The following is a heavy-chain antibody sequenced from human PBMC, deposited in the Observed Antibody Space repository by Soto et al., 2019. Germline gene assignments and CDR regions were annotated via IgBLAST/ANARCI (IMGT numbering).Heavy chain of an antibody. Sequence: SETLSLTCSVSGGSISSPTYYWGWIRQPPGKGLEWIGSIYYSGITYYSPSLKSRVTISVDTSKNQFSLKVSSVTAADTAVYYCARLPGITTSRRDYWGQGTLVTVS. V-gene: IGHV4-39*01. CDR1: GGSISSPTYY. J-gene: IGHJ4*02. D-gene: IGHD1-1*01. CDR2: IYYSGIT. CDR3: ARLPGITTSRRDY.